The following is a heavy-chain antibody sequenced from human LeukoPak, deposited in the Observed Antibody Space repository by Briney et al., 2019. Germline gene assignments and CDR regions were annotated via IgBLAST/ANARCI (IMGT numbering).Heavy chain of an antibody. V-gene: IGHV5-51*01. CDR2: IHPGDSDT. D-gene: IGHD3-10*01. CDR3: ARHVYTMVRGVIRTNYYGMDV. J-gene: IGHJ6*02. CDR1: GYTFSTYW. Sequence: GESLKISCKASGYTFSTYWIAWVRQMPGKGLEWMGIIHPGDSDTRYSPSFQGQVTISADKSISTAYLQWSSLKASDTAMYFCARHVYTMVRGVIRTNYYGMDVWGQGTTVTVSS.